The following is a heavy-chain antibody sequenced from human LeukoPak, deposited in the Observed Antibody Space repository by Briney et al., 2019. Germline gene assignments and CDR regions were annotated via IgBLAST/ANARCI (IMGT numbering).Heavy chain of an antibody. D-gene: IGHD3-22*01. V-gene: IGHV3-30*18. CDR1: GFTFSNYG. J-gene: IGHJ1*01. CDR2: ISYDGSNK. Sequence: GRSLRLSCAASGFTFSNYGMHWVRQAPGKGLEWVAVISYDGSNKYYADSVKGRFTISRDNSKNTLYLQMNSLRAEDTAVYYCAKDRNVYYYDSSGPQGYFQHWGQGTLVTVSS. CDR3: AKDRNVYYYDSSGPQGYFQH.